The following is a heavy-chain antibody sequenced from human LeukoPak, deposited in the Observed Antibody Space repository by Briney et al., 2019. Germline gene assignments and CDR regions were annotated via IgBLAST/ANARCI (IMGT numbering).Heavy chain of an antibody. D-gene: IGHD6-25*01. Sequence: KPSETLSLTCAVYGGSFSGYYWSWIRQPPGKGLEWIGEINHSGSTNYNPSLKSRVTISVDTSKNQFSLKLSSVTAADTAVYYCARVYSSAKTFDYWGQGTVVTVSS. J-gene: IGHJ4*02. CDR1: GGSFSGYY. V-gene: IGHV4-34*01. CDR2: INHSGST. CDR3: ARVYSSAKTFDY.